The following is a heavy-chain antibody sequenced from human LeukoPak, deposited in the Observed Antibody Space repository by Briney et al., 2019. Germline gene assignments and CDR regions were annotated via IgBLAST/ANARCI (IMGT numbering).Heavy chain of an antibody. CDR3: ARTLVVPAATTSYYYYYMDV. CDR2: IYYSGRN. V-gene: IGHV4-39*01. CDR1: GGSISSSSYY. Sequence: PSETLSLTCTVSGGSISSSSYYWGWIRQPPGKGLEWIGSIYYSGRNSYNPSLKSRVPISVDTSKNQFSLKLSSVTAAHTAVYYCARTLVVPAATTSYYYYYMDVWGKGTTVTVSS. J-gene: IGHJ6*03. D-gene: IGHD2-2*01.